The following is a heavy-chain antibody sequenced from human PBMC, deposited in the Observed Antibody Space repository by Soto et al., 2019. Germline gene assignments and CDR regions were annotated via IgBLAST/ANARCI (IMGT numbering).Heavy chain of an antibody. V-gene: IGHV3-23*01. D-gene: IGHD3-9*01. Sequence: PGGFLRLSCAASGFTFSSYAMIWVRQAPGKGLEWVSGVGGSGEYTYYADSVKGRFTISRDNSKNTVYLQISSLRAEDTAVYYCAKVLTGYYYYFEYWGQGTLVTVSS. J-gene: IGHJ4*02. CDR3: AKVLTGYYYYFEY. CDR2: VGGSGEYT. CDR1: GFTFSSYA.